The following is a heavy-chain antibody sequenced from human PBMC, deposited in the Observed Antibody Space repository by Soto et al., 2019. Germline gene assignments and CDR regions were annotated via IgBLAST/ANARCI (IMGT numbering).Heavy chain of an antibody. V-gene: IGHV4-59*08. Sequence: KPSETLSLTCTVSGGSISSYYWSWIRQPPGKGLEWIGYIYYSGSTNYDPSLKSRVTISVDTSKNQFSLKLSSVTAADTAVYYCARLISFPLYYFDYWGQGTLVTVSS. J-gene: IGHJ4*02. CDR1: GGSISSYY. CDR2: IYYSGST. CDR3: ARLISFPLYYFDY.